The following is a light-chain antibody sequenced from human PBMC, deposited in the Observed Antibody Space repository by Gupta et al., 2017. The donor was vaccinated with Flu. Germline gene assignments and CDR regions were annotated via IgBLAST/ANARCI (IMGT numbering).Light chain of an antibody. CDR3: SSYTSSSTSVV. CDR2: EVS. V-gene: IGLV2-14*01. CDR1: SSDVGGYNY. Sequence: SSDVGGYNYVSWYQQHPGKAPKLMIYEVSNRPSGVSNRFSGSKSGNTAFLTISGLQAEDEADYYCSSYTSSSTSVVFGGGTKLTVL. J-gene: IGLJ2*01.